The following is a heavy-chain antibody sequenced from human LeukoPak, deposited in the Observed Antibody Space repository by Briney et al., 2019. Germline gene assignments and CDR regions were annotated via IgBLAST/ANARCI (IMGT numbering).Heavy chain of an antibody. CDR3: ARENCGSTSCYWGFDY. J-gene: IGHJ4*02. D-gene: IGHD2-2*01. V-gene: IGHV3-74*01. CDR1: GFTFSGHG. Sequence: GGSPRLSCAASGFTFSGHGMNWVRQAPGKGLVWVSRINSDGGTTTYADSVKGRFTISRDNAKNTLYLQMSSLRVEDTAMYYCARENCGSTSCYWGFDYWGLGTLVTVSS. CDR2: INSDGGTT.